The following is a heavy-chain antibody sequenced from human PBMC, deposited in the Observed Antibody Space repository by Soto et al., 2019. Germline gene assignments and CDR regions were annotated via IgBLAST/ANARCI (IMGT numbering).Heavy chain of an antibody. V-gene: IGHV4-59*01. CDR2: VHNSGST. D-gene: IGHD6-19*01. J-gene: IGHJ4*02. CDR3: TGDRNNRVWYKY. Sequence: KTSETLSLTCTVSGDPISRYHWSWIRQTPGKGLEWIGYVHNSGSTSYNPSLKSRVTISIDTSRKQFSLRLRSVTAADTAVYYCTGDRNNRVWYKYWGQGTLVTVS. CDR1: GDPISRYH.